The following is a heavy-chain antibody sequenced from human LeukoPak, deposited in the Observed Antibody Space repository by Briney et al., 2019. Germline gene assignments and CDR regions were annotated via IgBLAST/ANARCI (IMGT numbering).Heavy chain of an antibody. CDR2: FSGRGGST. CDR3: AKGLLRNYYGMDV. V-gene: IGHV3-23*01. J-gene: IGHJ6*02. D-gene: IGHD2-21*01. Sequence: PGGSLRLSCAASGFTFSSYAMSWVRQAPGRGLEWVSAFSGRGGSTYYADSVKRRFTISRDNSKNTLYLQMNSLRAEDTAVYYCAKGLLRNYYGMDVWGQGTTVTVSS. CDR1: GFTFSSYA.